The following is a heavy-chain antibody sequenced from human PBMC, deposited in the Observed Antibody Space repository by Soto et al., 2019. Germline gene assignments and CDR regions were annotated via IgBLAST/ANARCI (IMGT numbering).Heavy chain of an antibody. J-gene: IGHJ5*02. V-gene: IGHV1-2*04. CDR3: ARGVGSGTYYTQYTRFDP. Sequence: ASVKVSCKTSGYTFTDYYIHWVRQAPGQGLEWMGWIGPNSGDTIYAQKFQGWVTMTTDTSTSTAYMELKSLRSDDTAVYSWARGVGSGTYYTQYTRFDPRGQGTPLTVSS. CDR1: GYTFTDYY. CDR2: IGPNSGDT. D-gene: IGHD3-10*01.